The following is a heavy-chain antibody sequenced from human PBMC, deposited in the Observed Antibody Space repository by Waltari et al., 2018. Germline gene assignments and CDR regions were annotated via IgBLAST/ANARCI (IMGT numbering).Heavy chain of an antibody. CDR3: ASNSSTGGYYGLDV. CDR1: GGSISSSSYY. J-gene: IGHJ6*02. CDR2: IYYGGST. D-gene: IGHD6-19*01. Sequence: QLQLQESGPGLVKPSETLSLTCTVSGGSISSSSYYWGWIRQPPGKGLEWFGTIYYGGSTYYNPSLNSRVTISVDTSKTQFSLKLSSVTAADTAVYYCASNSSTGGYYGLDVWGQGTTVTVSS. V-gene: IGHV4-39*01.